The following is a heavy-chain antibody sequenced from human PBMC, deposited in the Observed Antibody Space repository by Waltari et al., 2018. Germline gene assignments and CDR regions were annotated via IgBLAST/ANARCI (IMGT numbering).Heavy chain of an antibody. Sequence: QVQLVQSGAEVKKPGASVKVSCKASGYTFTSYYMHWVRQAPGQGLEWMGIINPSGGSTSYAQKFQGRVTMTRDTSTSTVYMELSSLRSEDTAVYYCARDSQGGGIHNWFDPWGQGTLVTVSS. D-gene: IGHD2-15*01. CDR1: GYTFTSYY. V-gene: IGHV1-46*01. CDR2: INPSGGST. CDR3: ARDSQGGGIHNWFDP. J-gene: IGHJ5*02.